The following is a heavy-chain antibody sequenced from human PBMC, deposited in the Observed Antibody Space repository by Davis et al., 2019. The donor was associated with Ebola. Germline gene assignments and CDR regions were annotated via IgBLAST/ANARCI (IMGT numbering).Heavy chain of an antibody. D-gene: IGHD6-25*01. CDR2: IYYSGST. CDR3: ARNVSGHFDH. Sequence: PGGSLRLSCSASGGSLVSGGSLGHLYWPWIRQSPGKGLDWIASIYYSGSTVYNPSLNTRVTISVETSKNQFSLRLTSVTAADMGVYYCARNVSGHFDHWGQGLLVTVSS. J-gene: IGHJ4*02. CDR1: GGSLVSGGSLGHLY. V-gene: IGHV4-61*08.